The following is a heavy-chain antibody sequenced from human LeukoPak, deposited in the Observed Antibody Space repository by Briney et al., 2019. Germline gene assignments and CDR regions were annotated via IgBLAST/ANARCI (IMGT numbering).Heavy chain of an antibody. CDR1: GFTFDDYA. D-gene: IGHD3-10*01. CDR3: ATTPGEGSEYFQY. J-gene: IGHJ1*01. V-gene: IGHV3-43*02. CDR2: ISGGGERT. Sequence: GGSLRLSCAASGFTFDDYAIDWVRQAPGKGLEWVSLISGGGERTYYTESVKGRFTISRDNSKNTLYLQMNSLRSEDTAFYSCATTPGEGSEYFQYWGRGTLVTVSS.